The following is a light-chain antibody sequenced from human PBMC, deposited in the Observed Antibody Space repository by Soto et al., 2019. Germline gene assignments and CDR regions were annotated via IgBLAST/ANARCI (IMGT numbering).Light chain of an antibody. J-gene: IGKJ4*01. CDR1: QSVSSYY. Sequence: EIVLTQSPGTLSLSPGERATLSCRASQSVSSYYVAWYQQKPGQAPRLLIYGASSRATGIPDRFSGSGSGSDFTLTINRLEPEDFAVYYCQQYGSSPLTFGGGTKVEIK. V-gene: IGKV3-20*01. CDR2: GAS. CDR3: QQYGSSPLT.